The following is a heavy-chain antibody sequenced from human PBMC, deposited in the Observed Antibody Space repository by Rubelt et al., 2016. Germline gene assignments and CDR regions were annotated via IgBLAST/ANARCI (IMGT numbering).Heavy chain of an antibody. V-gene: IGHV3-48*01. CDR1: GFTLSGFS. CDR3: ASEGYSSGRAPAFDY. CDR2: IGTSSTTV. Sequence: PGGSLRLSCAASGFTLSGFSMNWVRQAPGKGLEWVSYIGTSSTTVNYADSVKGRFGISRDNSKNTLYLQLDSLGVEDTAVYYCASEGYSSGRAPAFDYWGQGTPVTISS. J-gene: IGHJ4*02. D-gene: IGHD6-19*01.